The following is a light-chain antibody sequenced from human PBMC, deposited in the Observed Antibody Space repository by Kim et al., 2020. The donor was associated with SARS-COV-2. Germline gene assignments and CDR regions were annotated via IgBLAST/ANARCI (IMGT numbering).Light chain of an antibody. Sequence: EIVLTQSPGTLSLSPGERATLSCRASQSVVSNYLAWYQQKPGQAPRLLVYGASARATGIPDRFSGSGSGTDFTLNISRLEPEDCAVYYCQQYGNSPATFGQGTKVDIK. V-gene: IGKV3-20*01. CDR1: QSVVSNY. CDR2: GAS. J-gene: IGKJ1*01. CDR3: QQYGNSPAT.